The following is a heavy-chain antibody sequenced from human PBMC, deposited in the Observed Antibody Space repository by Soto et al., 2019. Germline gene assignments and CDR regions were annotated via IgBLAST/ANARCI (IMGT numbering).Heavy chain of an antibody. J-gene: IGHJ6*04. Sequence: ASVKVSCKASGYTFTSYDINWVRQATGQGLEWMGWMNPNSGNTGYAQKFQGRVTMTRNTSISTAYMELSSLRSEDTAVYYCARRGPSYGSGSYYYYGTEVLGNEKTVALSA. CDR1: GYTFTSYD. D-gene: IGHD3-10*01. V-gene: IGHV1-8*01. CDR2: MNPNSGNT. CDR3: ARRGPSYGSGSYYYYGTEV.